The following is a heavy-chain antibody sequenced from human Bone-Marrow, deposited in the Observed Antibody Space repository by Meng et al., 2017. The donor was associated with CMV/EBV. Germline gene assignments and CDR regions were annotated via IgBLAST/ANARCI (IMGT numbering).Heavy chain of an antibody. J-gene: IGHJ6*02. CDR3: PRTDRIVVTGTHYYYYVMDV. Sequence: GGSLRLSCPTSGFTLGDYAITWVRQAPGKGLEWVAFIRSRDYGGTTDYAASVKGRFTVSRDDSKSIAYLEMNSLKVEDTAVYYCPRTDRIVVTGTHYYYYVMDVWGQGTTVTVSS. V-gene: IGHV3-49*04. CDR1: GFTLGDYA. D-gene: IGHD6-19*01. CDR2: IRSRDYGGTT.